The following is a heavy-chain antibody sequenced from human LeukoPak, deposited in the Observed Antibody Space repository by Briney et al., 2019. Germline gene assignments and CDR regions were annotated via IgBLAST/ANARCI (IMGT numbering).Heavy chain of an antibody. CDR1: GGSISSSSYY. CDR2: IYYSGST. Sequence: SETLSLTCTVSGGSISSSSYYWGWISQPPGKGLEWIGSIYYSGSTYYNPSLKSRVTISVDTSKNQFSLKLSSVTAADTAVYYCARHALANFCSGSAAFDIWGQGTMVTVSS. CDR3: ARHALANFCSGSAAFDI. V-gene: IGHV4-39*01. J-gene: IGHJ3*02. D-gene: IGHD3-3*01.